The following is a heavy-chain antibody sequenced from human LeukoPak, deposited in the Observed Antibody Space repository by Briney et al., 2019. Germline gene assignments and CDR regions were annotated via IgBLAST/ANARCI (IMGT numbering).Heavy chain of an antibody. CDR1: GGSFSGYY. J-gene: IGHJ4*02. D-gene: IGHD1-26*01. V-gene: IGHV4-34*01. CDR2: INHSGST. Sequence: SETLSLTCAVYGGSFSGYYWSWIRQPPGKGLEWIGEINHSGSTNYNPSLKSRVTISVDTSKNQFSLKLSSVTAADTAVYYCARGTGIVGAPPFDYWGQGTLVTVSS. CDR3: ARGTGIVGAPPFDY.